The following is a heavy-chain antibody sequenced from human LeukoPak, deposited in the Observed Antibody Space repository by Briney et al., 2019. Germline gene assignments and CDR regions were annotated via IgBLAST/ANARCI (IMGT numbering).Heavy chain of an antibody. D-gene: IGHD3-10*01. CDR2: IIPIFGTA. CDR1: GGTFSSYA. J-gene: IGHJ3*02. Sequence: GASVKVSCKASGGTFSSYAISWVRQAPGQGLEWMGGIIPIFGTANYAQKFQGRVTITADKSTSTAYMELSSLRSEDTAVYYCARKKDGGDAFDIWGQGTMVTVSS. V-gene: IGHV1-69*06. CDR3: ARKKDGGDAFDI.